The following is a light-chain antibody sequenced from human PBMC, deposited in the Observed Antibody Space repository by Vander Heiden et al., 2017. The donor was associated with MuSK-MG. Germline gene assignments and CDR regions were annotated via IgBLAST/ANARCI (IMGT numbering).Light chain of an antibody. V-gene: IGKV1-39*01. J-gene: IGKJ1*01. CDR1: QRISSY. CDR3: QQSDSTPRT. CDR2: AAS. Sequence: DIQMTQSPSSLSASVGDRVTITCRASQRISSYLNWYQKKPGKPPNLLIYAASTLQSGVPSRFSGSGSGTDFTLTIISLQREDFATYYCQQSDSTPRTFGQGTTVDIK.